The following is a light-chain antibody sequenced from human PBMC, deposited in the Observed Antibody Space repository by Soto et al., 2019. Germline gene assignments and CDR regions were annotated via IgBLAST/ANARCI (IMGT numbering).Light chain of an antibody. CDR1: QNIERY. J-gene: IGKJ2*01. CDR3: QQTCSTIHS. CDR2: AAA. V-gene: IGKV1-39*01. Sequence: DIQMTQSPSSLSASIGDTITISCRASQNIERYLNWYQHKEGRAPQLLMFAAANLESGVPSRFRGSGSGTDFTLTISSLQPEDFATYYCQQTCSTIHSFGRGTKVDIK.